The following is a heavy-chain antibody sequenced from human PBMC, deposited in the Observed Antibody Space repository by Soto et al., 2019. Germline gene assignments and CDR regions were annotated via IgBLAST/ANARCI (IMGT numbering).Heavy chain of an antibody. CDR1: GGSISSGGYY. D-gene: IGHD6-13*01. Sequence: SETLSLTCTVSGGSISSGGYYWSWIRQHPGKGLEWIGYIYYSGSTYYNPSLKSRVTISVDTSKNQFSLKLSSVTAADTAVYYCARGTAAAGTFEFPRFDYWGQGTLVTVSS. J-gene: IGHJ4*02. V-gene: IGHV4-31*03. CDR2: IYYSGST. CDR3: ARGTAAAGTFEFPRFDY.